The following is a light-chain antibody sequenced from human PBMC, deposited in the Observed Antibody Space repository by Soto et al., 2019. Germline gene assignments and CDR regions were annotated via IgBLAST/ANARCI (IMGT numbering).Light chain of an antibody. CDR1: QTVSSY. CDR3: QQYGTSPIT. CDR2: GAS. J-gene: IGKJ5*01. V-gene: IGKV3-20*01. Sequence: ENVLTQSPGTLSLSPGERATISCRASQTVSSYLTWYQQRPGQAPRLLISGASSSATGIPDRFSGSGSGTDFTLTISRLEPEDFALYYCQQYGTSPITFGQGTRLEIK.